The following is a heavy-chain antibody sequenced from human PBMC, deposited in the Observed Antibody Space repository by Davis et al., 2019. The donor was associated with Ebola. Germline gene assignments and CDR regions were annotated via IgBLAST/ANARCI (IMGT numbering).Heavy chain of an antibody. J-gene: IGHJ4*02. CDR2: IYPGDSDT. V-gene: IGHV5-51*01. D-gene: IGHD5/OR15-5a*01. CDR3: ARSTVPVDY. Sequence: PGGSLRLSCKGSGYSFTSYWIGWVRQMPGKGLEWMGIIYPGDSDTRYSPSLQGQVTISADKSISTVYLQWSSLKASDTAMYYCARSTVPVDYWGQGTLVIVSS. CDR1: GYSFTSYW.